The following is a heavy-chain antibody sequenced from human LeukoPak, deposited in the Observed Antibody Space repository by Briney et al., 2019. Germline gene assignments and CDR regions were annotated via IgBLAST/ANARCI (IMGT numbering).Heavy chain of an antibody. Sequence: SETLSLTCTVSGGSISSYYWSWIRQPPGKGLEWIGYIYYSGSTNYNPSLKSRVTISVDTSKNQFSLKLSSVTAADTAVYYCARGDYDFWSGHSQDAFDIWGQGTMVTVSS. V-gene: IGHV4-59*01. CDR2: IYYSGST. J-gene: IGHJ3*02. CDR1: GGSISSYY. D-gene: IGHD3-3*01. CDR3: ARGDYDFWSGHSQDAFDI.